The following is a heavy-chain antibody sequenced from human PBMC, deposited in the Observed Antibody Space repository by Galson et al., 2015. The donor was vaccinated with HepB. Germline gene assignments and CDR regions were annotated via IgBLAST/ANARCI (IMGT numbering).Heavy chain of an antibody. Sequence: SLRLSCAASGFPFSNYAMHWVRQTPGKGLEWMTVILHDAHNRYYADSVEGRFTVSRDNSKNTVYLQMNSLRPGDTAMYYCARRAGASGGFSFDYWGQGSLVTVSS. D-gene: IGHD3-10*01. J-gene: IGHJ4*02. CDR3: ARRAGASGGFSFDY. V-gene: IGHV3-30*04. CDR2: ILHDAHNR. CDR1: GFPFSNYA.